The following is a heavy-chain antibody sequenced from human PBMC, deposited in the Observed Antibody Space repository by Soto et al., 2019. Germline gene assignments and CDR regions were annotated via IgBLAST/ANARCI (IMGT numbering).Heavy chain of an antibody. CDR3: ARGSDEWSGYLRALYYGMDV. CDR1: GGSISSGGYY. Sequence: QVQLQESGPGLVKPSQTLSLTCTVSGGSISSGGYYWSWIRQHPGKGLEWIGYIYYSGSTYYNPSLKSRVTISVDTSKNQFSLKLSSVTAADTAVYYCARGSDEWSGYLRALYYGMDVWGQGTTVTVSS. D-gene: IGHD3-3*01. J-gene: IGHJ6*02. CDR2: IYYSGST. V-gene: IGHV4-31*03.